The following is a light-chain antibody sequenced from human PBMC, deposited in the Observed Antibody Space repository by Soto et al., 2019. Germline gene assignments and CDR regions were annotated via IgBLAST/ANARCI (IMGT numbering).Light chain of an antibody. J-gene: IGKJ1*01. CDR1: QSIRSW. Sequence: DIQMTHSPSTLSASVGDRVTITCRSSQSIRSWLAWYQQKPGKAPKLLIFDASSLETGVPSRFSGSGSGTEFTLTITSLQPDDFATYYCQQYNSYWKCGQGTKV. CDR3: QQYNSYWK. V-gene: IGKV1-5*01. CDR2: DAS.